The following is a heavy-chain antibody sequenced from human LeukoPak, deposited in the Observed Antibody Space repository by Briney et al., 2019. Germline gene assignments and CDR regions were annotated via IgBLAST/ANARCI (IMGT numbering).Heavy chain of an antibody. Sequence: ASVKVSCKASGYTFTSYYMHWVRQAPGQGLEWMGIINPSGGSTSYAQKFQGRVTMTRDTSISTAYMELSRLRSDDTAVYYCAREVDSSGFDYWGQGTLVTVSS. CDR1: GYTFTSYY. CDR3: AREVDSSGFDY. J-gene: IGHJ4*02. D-gene: IGHD6-19*01. V-gene: IGHV1-46*01. CDR2: INPSGGST.